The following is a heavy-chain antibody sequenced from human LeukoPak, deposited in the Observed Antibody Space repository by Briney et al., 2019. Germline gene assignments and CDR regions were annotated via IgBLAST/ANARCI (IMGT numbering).Heavy chain of an antibody. V-gene: IGHV1-24*01. CDR1: GYTLTELS. CDR3: ATASGYGGNYLNY. Sequence: ASVKVSCKVSGYTLTELSMHWVRQAPGKGLEWMGGFDPEDGETIYAQKFQGRVTMTEDTSTDTTYMELSSLRSEDTAVYYCATASGYGGNYLNYWGQGTLVTVSS. J-gene: IGHJ4*02. CDR2: FDPEDGET. D-gene: IGHD4-23*01.